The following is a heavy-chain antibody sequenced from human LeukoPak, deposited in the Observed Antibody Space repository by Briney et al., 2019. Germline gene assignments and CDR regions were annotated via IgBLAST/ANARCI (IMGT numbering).Heavy chain of an antibody. Sequence: PSETLSLTCTVSGGSISSYYWSWIRQPPGKGLEWIGYIYYSGSTNYNPSLKSRVTISVGTSKNQFSLKLSSVTAADTAVYYCARGDCSGGSCYSYYYYGMDVWGQGTTVTVSS. CDR2: IYYSGST. CDR1: GGSISSYY. V-gene: IGHV4-59*01. D-gene: IGHD2-15*01. CDR3: ARGDCSGGSCYSYYYYGMDV. J-gene: IGHJ6*02.